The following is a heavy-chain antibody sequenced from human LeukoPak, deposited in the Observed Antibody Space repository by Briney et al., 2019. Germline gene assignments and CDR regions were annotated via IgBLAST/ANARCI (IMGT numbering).Heavy chain of an antibody. CDR3: ARVPDYGDYHWAQAFDI. CDR2: IIPILGIA. CDR1: GGTFSSYA. Sequence: GASVKVSCKASGGTFSSYAISWVRQAPGQGLEWMGRIIPILGIANYAQKSQGRVTITADKSTSTAYMELSSLRSEDTAVYYCARVPDYGDYHWAQAFDIWGQGTMVTVSS. D-gene: IGHD4-17*01. V-gene: IGHV1-69*04. J-gene: IGHJ3*02.